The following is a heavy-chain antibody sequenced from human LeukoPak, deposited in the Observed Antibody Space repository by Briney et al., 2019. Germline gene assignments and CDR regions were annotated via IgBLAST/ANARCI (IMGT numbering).Heavy chain of an antibody. Sequence: GGSLRLSCVGSGFSFGSYEINWVRQAPGKGLEWVSYISDIGTTTHYADSVKGRFTIFRDNAKNSVYLLMDSLMAEDTAIYYCARDRSKVTAYDDALDIRGQGTMVTVSS. CDR1: GFSFGSYE. V-gene: IGHV3-48*03. CDR2: ISDIGTTT. CDR3: ARDRSKVTAYDDALDI. D-gene: IGHD2-21*02. J-gene: IGHJ3*02.